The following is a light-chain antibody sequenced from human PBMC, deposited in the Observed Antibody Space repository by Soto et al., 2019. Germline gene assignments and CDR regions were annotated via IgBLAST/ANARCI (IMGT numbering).Light chain of an antibody. J-gene: IGKJ4*01. CDR3: QQYSTSPLT. CDR1: QSVSSN. CDR2: GAS. Sequence: EIVMPQSPATLSVSPGERATLSCRASQSVSSNLAWYQQKSGQAPRLLIYGASSRATGIPDRFSGSGSGTDFTLTISRLEPEDFAVYHCQQYSTSPLTFGGGTKVDIK. V-gene: IGKV3-20*01.